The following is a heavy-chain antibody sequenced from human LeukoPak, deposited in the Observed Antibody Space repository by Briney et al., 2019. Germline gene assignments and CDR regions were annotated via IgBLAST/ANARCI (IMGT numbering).Heavy chain of an antibody. V-gene: IGHV3-64*04. J-gene: IGHJ4*02. Sequence: GGSLRLSCSASGFTFSNYAMHWVRQAPGKGLEYVSGISSNGGSTYYADSVKGRFTISRDNSKNTLSLQMNSLRAEDTAVYYCARDLCSGGSCYLDYWGQGTLVTVSS. CDR2: ISSNGGST. CDR1: GFTFSNYA. D-gene: IGHD2-15*01. CDR3: ARDLCSGGSCYLDY.